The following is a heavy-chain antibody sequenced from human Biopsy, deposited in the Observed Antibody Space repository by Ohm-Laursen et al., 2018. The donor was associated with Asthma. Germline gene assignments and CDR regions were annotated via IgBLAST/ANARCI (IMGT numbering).Heavy chain of an antibody. CDR2: IKHDGTEK. V-gene: IGHV3-7*01. J-gene: IGHJ1*01. D-gene: IGHD3-3*01. CDR3: ARTFQFWSPYHAEHHQL. CDR1: GFTFGDYW. Sequence: SLRLSCSASGFTFGDYWMSWVRQVPGKGLEWVANIKHDGTEKNHVDSLKGRFTISRDNAKNSLYLQMNSLRAEDTAVYYCARTFQFWSPYHAEHHQLWGQGTLVTVPS.